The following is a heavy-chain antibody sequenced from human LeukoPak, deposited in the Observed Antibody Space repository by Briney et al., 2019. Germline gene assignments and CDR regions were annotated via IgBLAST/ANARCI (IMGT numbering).Heavy chain of an antibody. CDR3: ARGWDGSGYYSFDY. CDR1: GFTFSRYW. V-gene: IGHV3-7*05. Sequence: GGSLRLSCAASGFTFSRYWMTWVRQAPGKGLEWGANIKQEGSEKYYVDSVKGRFTISRDNAKNSLYLQMNSLRVEDTAVYYCARGWDGSGYYSFDYWGQGPLVSVSS. D-gene: IGHD3-22*01. J-gene: IGHJ4*02. CDR2: IKQEGSEK.